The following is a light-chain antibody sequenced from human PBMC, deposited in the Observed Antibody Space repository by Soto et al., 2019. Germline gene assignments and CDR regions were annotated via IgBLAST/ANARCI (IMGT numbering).Light chain of an antibody. CDR3: QQSYNSPFT. V-gene: IGKV1-39*01. Sequence: DIQMTQSPSSLSASVGDRVTITCRASQSIRNYLNWYQQKPGKAPNLLIYAASTLQSGVPSRFSGSGSGTDFTLTISSLQPEDFAIYYCQQSYNSPFTFGPGNKVNIK. J-gene: IGKJ3*01. CDR2: AAS. CDR1: QSIRNY.